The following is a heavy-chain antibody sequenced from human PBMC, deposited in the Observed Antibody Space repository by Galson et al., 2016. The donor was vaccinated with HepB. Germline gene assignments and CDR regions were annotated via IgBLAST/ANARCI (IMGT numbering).Heavy chain of an antibody. Sequence: SVKVSCKASGGTFSTYAINWVRQAPGRGLEWMGGIFPLFSTATYAQKFQGRVTITADESTSTAYMELSSLRSEDTAVYYCARVGTQWLVGVRYYFDYWGQGTLVTVSS. CDR1: GGTFSTYA. CDR2: IFPLFSTA. D-gene: IGHD6-19*01. V-gene: IGHV1-69*13. J-gene: IGHJ4*02. CDR3: ARVGTQWLVGVRYYFDY.